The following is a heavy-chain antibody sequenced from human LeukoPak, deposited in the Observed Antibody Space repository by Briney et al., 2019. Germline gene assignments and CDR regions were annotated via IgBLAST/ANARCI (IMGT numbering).Heavy chain of an antibody. CDR3: ARGQLYYYDSSGYPRWFDP. V-gene: IGHV4-34*01. CDR2: INHSGST. CDR1: GGSFSAYY. Sequence: PSETLSLTCAVYGGSFSAYYWSWIRQPPGKGLEWIGEINHSGSTNYNPSLKSRVTIGVDTSKSQFSLKVSSVTAADTAVYYCARGQLYYYDSSGYPRWFDPWGQGTLVTVSS. J-gene: IGHJ5*02. D-gene: IGHD3-22*01.